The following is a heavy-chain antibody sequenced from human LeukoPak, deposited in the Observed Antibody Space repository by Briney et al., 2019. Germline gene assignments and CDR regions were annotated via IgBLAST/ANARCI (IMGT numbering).Heavy chain of an antibody. D-gene: IGHD3-10*01. CDR1: GFTFSTYA. CDR2: ISSSSSYT. Sequence: GGSLRLSCAASGFTFSTYAMSWVRQAPGKGLEWVSYISSSSSYTNYADSVKGRFTISRDNAKNSLYLQMNSLRAEDTAVYYCARVRSGSPGDYYGMDVWGQGTTVTVSS. J-gene: IGHJ6*02. V-gene: IGHV3-11*05. CDR3: ARVRSGSPGDYYGMDV.